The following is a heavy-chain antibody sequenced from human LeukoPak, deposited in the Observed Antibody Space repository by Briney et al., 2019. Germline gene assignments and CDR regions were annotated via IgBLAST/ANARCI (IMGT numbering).Heavy chain of an antibody. J-gene: IGHJ4*02. V-gene: IGHV4-59*01. CDR1: GGSISSYY. D-gene: IGHD2-15*01. Sequence: SETLSLTCTVSGGSISSYYWSWIRQPPGKGLEWIGYIYYSGSTNYNPSLKSRVTISVDTSKNQFSLKLSSVTAADTAVYYCARGRYCSGGSCSGAFDYWGQGTLVTVSS. CDR3: ARGRYCSGGSCSGAFDY. CDR2: IYYSGST.